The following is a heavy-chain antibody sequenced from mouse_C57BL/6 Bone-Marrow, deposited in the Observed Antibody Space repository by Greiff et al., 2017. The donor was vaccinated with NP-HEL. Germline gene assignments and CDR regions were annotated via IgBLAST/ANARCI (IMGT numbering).Heavy chain of an antibody. D-gene: IGHD3-3*01. J-gene: IGHJ2*01. CDR2: IDPNSGGT. V-gene: IGHV1-72*01. Sequence: QVQLKQPGAELVKPGASVKLSCKASGYTFTSYWMHWVKQRPGRGLECIGRIDPNSGGTKYNEKFKSKATLTVDKPSSTAYMQLSSLTSEDSAVYYCAREGDGGDFDYWGQGTTLTVSS. CDR3: AREGDGGDFDY. CDR1: GYTFTSYW.